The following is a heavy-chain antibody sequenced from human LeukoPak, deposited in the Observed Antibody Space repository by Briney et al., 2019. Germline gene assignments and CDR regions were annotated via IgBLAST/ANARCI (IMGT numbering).Heavy chain of an antibody. V-gene: IGHV1-18*01. Sequence: ASVKVSCKASGYTFTSYGISWVRQAPGQGLEWMGWISAYNGNTNYAQKFQGRVTMTRDTSTSTVYMELSSLRSEDTAVYYCARDGRIAAAGTKDYYYGMDVWGQGTTVTVSS. CDR3: ARDGRIAAAGTKDYYYGMDV. CDR2: ISAYNGNT. J-gene: IGHJ6*02. CDR1: GYTFTSYG. D-gene: IGHD6-13*01.